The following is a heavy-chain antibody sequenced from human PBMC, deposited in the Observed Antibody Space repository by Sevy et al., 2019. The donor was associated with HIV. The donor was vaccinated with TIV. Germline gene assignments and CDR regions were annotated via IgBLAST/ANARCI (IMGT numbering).Heavy chain of an antibody. J-gene: IGHJ6*02. CDR2: ISSSSRYI. CDR1: GFTFSSYS. CDR3: ARDRADIVVVPAAMYGSYYYYGMDV. Sequence: GGSLRLSCAASGFTFSSYSMNWVRQAPGKGLEWVSSISSSSRYIYYADSVKGRFTISRDNAKNSLYLQMNSLRAEDTAVYYCARDRADIVVVPAAMYGSYYYYGMDVWGQGTTVTVSS. D-gene: IGHD2-2*01. V-gene: IGHV3-21*01.